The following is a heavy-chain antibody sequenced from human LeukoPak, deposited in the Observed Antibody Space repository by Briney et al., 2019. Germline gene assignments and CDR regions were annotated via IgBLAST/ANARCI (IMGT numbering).Heavy chain of an antibody. CDR1: GFIFSSSW. Sequence: PGGSLRLSCAGSGFIFSSSWMSWVRQAPGKGLEWVANIKQDGSEKYYAASVRGRFTISRDNAKKSLYLQMNSLRVDDTAVYYCARDYGDYWGQGTLVTVSS. V-gene: IGHV3-7*05. D-gene: IGHD3-10*01. CDR2: IKQDGSEK. CDR3: ARDYGDY. J-gene: IGHJ4*02.